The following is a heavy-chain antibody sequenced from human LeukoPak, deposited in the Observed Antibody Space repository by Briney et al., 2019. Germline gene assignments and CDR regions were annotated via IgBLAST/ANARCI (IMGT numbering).Heavy chain of an antibody. Sequence: SSVKVSCKASGCTFSSYAISWVRQAPGQGLEWMGGIIPIFGTANYAQKFQGRVTITADESTSTAYMELSSLRSEDTAVYYCARVVSGRYYFDYWGQGTLVTVSS. V-gene: IGHV1-69*01. CDR3: ARVVSGRYYFDY. D-gene: IGHD3-3*01. CDR2: IIPIFGTA. J-gene: IGHJ4*02. CDR1: GCTFSSYA.